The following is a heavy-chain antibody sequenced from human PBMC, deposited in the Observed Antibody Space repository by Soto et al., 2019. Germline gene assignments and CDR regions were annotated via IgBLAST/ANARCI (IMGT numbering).Heavy chain of an antibody. CDR1: GFTFSSYG. Sequence: GGSLRLSCAASGFTFSSYGMHWVRQAPGKGLEWVAVISYDGSNKYYADSVKGRFTISRDNSKNTLYLQMNSLRAEDTAVYYCAKTGDHYYYYGMDVWGQGPTVTVSS. CDR2: ISYDGSNK. CDR3: AKTGDHYYYYGMDV. V-gene: IGHV3-30*18. D-gene: IGHD7-27*01. J-gene: IGHJ6*02.